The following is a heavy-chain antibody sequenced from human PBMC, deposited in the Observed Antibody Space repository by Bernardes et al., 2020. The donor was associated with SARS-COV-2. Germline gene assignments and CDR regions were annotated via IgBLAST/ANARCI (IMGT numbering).Heavy chain of an antibody. J-gene: IGHJ6*02. Sequence: GGSLRLSCAASGFTFSNFALSWVRQAPGKGLEWVSTISLGGGHTYFADSVKGRFTISRDDSKNTVSLQMNSLRGEDTAVYYCARGREGPRWLLWDHGMDVWGQGTTVIVSS. V-gene: IGHV3-23*01. CDR1: GFTFSNFA. D-gene: IGHD3-10*01. CDR2: ISLGGGHT. CDR3: ARGREGPRWLLWDHGMDV.